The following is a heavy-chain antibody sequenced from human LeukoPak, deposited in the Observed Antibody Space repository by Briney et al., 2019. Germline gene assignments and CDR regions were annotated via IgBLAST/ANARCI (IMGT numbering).Heavy chain of an antibody. Sequence: GGSLRLSCAASGFIFSDYYMSWIRQAPGKWLEWVSYISSSGGTIYYADSVKGRFTISRGNARNSLYLQMNSLRVEDTAVYYCARDDPAESSGFWGRGTLVTVSS. V-gene: IGHV3-11*04. CDR2: ISSSGGTI. CDR1: GFIFSDYY. CDR3: ARDDPAESSGF. J-gene: IGHJ2*01. D-gene: IGHD3-22*01.